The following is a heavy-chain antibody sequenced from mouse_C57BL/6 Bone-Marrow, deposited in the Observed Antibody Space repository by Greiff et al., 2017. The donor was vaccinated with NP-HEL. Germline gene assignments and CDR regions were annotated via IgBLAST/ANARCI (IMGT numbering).Heavy chain of an antibody. CDR1: GFTFSSYA. CDR2: ISDGGSYT. CDR3: ARECDYDGDYAMDY. D-gene: IGHD2-4*01. Sequence: DVKLVESGGGLVKPGGSLKLSCAASGFTFSSYAMSWVRQTPEKRLEWVATISDGGSYTYYPDNVKGRFTISRDNAKNNLYLQMSHLKSEDTAMYYCARECDYDGDYAMDYWGQGTSVTVSS. V-gene: IGHV5-4*01. J-gene: IGHJ4*01.